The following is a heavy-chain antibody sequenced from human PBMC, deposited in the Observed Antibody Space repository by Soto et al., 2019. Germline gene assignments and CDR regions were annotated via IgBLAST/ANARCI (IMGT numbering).Heavy chain of an antibody. J-gene: IGHJ4*02. Sequence: EVQLLESGGGLVQPGGSLRLSCAASGFTFSSYAMSWVRQAPGKGLEWVSAISGSGGSTYYADSVKGRFTISRDNSKNTLYLQMISLRAADTAVYVCARRSSGWYFDYWGQGTLVTVSS. CDR3: ARRSSGWYFDY. D-gene: IGHD6-19*01. V-gene: IGHV3-23*01. CDR2: ISGSGGST. CDR1: GFTFSSYA.